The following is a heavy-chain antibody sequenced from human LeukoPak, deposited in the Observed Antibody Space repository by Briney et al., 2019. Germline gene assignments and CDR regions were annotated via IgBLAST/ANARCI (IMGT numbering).Heavy chain of an antibody. CDR1: GYTFSAYY. Sequence: ASVTVSCKASGYTFSAYYMHWVRQAPGQGLEWMGWINPNNGGTKYAQMFQGRVTMTRDTSFTTAYMELSWLTSDDTAVYYCARDSYGGNWSLGYWGQGTLVTVSS. CDR3: ARDSYGGNWSLGY. J-gene: IGHJ4*02. D-gene: IGHD4-23*01. CDR2: INPNNGGT. V-gene: IGHV1-2*02.